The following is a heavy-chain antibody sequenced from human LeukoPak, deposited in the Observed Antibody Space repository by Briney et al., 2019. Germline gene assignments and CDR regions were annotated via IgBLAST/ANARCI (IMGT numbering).Heavy chain of an antibody. CDR3: ARVPLIVGATADDY. Sequence: GASVKVSCKASGYTFTGYYMHWVRQAPGQGLEWMGLINPNSGGTNYAQKFQGRVTMTRDTSISTAYMELSRLRSDDTAVYYCARVPLIVGATADDYWGQGTLVTVSS. J-gene: IGHJ4*02. D-gene: IGHD1-26*01. CDR2: INPNSGGT. V-gene: IGHV1-2*02. CDR1: GYTFTGYY.